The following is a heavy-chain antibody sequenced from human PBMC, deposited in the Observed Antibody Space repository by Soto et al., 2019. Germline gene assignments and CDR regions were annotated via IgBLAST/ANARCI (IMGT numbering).Heavy chain of an antibody. CDR1: GGSFSGYY. J-gene: IGHJ4*02. Sequence: ASETLSLTRAVYGGSFSGYYWSWIRQPPGKGLEWIGEINHSGSTNYNPSLKSRVTISVDTSKNQFSLKLSSVTAADTAVYYCARRGYSSSYRHLDYWGQGTLVTVSS. V-gene: IGHV4-34*01. CDR3: ARRGYSSSYRHLDY. CDR2: INHSGST. D-gene: IGHD6-13*01.